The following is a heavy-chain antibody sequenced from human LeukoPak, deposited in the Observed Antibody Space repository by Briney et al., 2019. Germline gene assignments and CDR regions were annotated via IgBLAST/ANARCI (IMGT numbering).Heavy chain of an antibody. J-gene: IGHJ4*02. D-gene: IGHD6-6*01. Sequence: SEILSLTCTVSGYSISSDYYWSWIRQPPGKGLEWIGYIYYSGSTYYNPSLKSRVTISVDTSKNQFSLKLSSVTAADTAVYYCARLGSSSSGDWGQGTLVTVSS. CDR1: GYSISSDYY. CDR3: ARLGSSSSGD. V-gene: IGHV4-30-4*08. CDR2: IYYSGST.